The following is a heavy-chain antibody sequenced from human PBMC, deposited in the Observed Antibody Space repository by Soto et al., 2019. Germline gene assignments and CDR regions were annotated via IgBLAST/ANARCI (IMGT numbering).Heavy chain of an antibody. V-gene: IGHV4-59*01. Sequence: QVQLQESGPGLVKPSETLSLTCTVSGGSISSYYWSWIRQPPGKGLEWIGYIYYSGSTNYNPSLKSRVTIPVDTSNTQFSLKRCSVTAADTAVYYCARDRWGEDGSGSYSLDYWGQGTLVTVSS. D-gene: IGHD3-10*01. CDR3: ARDRWGEDGSGSYSLDY. J-gene: IGHJ4*02. CDR1: GGSISSYY. CDR2: IYYSGST.